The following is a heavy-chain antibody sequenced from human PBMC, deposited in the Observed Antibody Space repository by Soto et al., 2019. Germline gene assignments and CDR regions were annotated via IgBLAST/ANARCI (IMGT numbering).Heavy chain of an antibody. Sequence: GASVKVSCKASGYTFTSYYMHWVRQAPGQGLEWMGIINPSGGSTSYAQKFQGRVTMTRDTSTSTVYMELSSLRSEDTAVYYCARVTMEPPEAFHVCGQGTMLTGS. V-gene: IGHV1-46*01. CDR2: INPSGGST. J-gene: IGHJ3*01. CDR3: ARVTMEPPEAFHV. D-gene: IGHD3-10*01. CDR1: GYTFTSYY.